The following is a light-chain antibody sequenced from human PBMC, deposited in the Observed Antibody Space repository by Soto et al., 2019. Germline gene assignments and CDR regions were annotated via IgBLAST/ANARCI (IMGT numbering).Light chain of an antibody. J-gene: IGLJ2*01. CDR1: SSDVGGYHY. V-gene: IGLV2-11*01. Sequence: QSALTQPRSVSESPGQSVTLSCTGTSSDVGGYHYVSWYQHHRGKAPKIIIYDVNKRPSGVPDRFSGSKSGNTASLTISGLQTEDEADYYCCSYAGSYTLVFGGGTKVTVL. CDR3: CSYAGSYTLV. CDR2: DVN.